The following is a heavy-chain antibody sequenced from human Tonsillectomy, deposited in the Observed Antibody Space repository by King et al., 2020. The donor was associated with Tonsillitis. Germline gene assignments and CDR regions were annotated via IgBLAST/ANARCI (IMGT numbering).Heavy chain of an antibody. CDR3: ARGTDYDFWSGYYTLYYFDY. J-gene: IGHJ4*02. Sequence: QLQESGPGLVKPSETLSLTCTVSGGSISSYYWSWIRQPPGKGLEWIGYIYYSGSTNYTPSPKSRVTISVDTSKKQFSLKLSSVTAADTAVYYCARGTDYDFWSGYYTLYYFDYWGQGTLVTVSS. V-gene: IGHV4-59*01. CDR1: GGSISSYY. CDR2: IYYSGST. D-gene: IGHD3-3*01.